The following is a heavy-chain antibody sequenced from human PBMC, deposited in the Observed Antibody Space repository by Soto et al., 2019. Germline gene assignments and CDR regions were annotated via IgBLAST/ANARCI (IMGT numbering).Heavy chain of an antibody. CDR1: GFTFSSYW. J-gene: IGHJ5*02. D-gene: IGHD3-3*01. Sequence: GGSLRLSCAASGFTFSSYWMSWVRQAPGKGLEWVANIKQDGSEKYYVDSVKGRFTISRDNAKNSLYLQMNSLRAEDTAVYYCARVSSGRTFPRITIFGVARGRGFDPWGQGTLVTVSS. CDR3: ARVSSGRTFPRITIFGVARGRGFDP. CDR2: IKQDGSEK. V-gene: IGHV3-7*01.